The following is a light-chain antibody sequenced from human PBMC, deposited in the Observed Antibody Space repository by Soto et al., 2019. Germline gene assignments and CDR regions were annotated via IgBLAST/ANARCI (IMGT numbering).Light chain of an antibody. CDR1: QSVGSY. CDR2: DAS. Sequence: EIVLTQSPATLSLSPAERSTLSCRASQSVGSYLAWYQQKPGLSPRLVMYDASNRATGIPARFSGSGSGTDFTLTISSLEPEDFAVYYCQHRSIWPVSFGQGTRLEI. J-gene: IGKJ5*01. CDR3: QHRSIWPVS. V-gene: IGKV3-11*01.